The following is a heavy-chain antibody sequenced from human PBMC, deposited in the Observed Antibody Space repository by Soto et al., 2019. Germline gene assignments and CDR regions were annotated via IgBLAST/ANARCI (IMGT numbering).Heavy chain of an antibody. J-gene: IGHJ4*02. CDR1: GFTFSNYA. CDR2: ISYDGSNK. CDR3: ARETAYYYDSSGYSVPFGY. D-gene: IGHD3-22*01. V-gene: IGHV3-30-3*01. Sequence: QVQLVESGGGVVQPGRSLRLSCAASGFTFSNYAMHWVRQAPGKGLEWVAVISYDGSNKYYADSVKGRFTISRDNSKNTLFLQMNSLRAEDTAVYYCARETAYYYDSSGYSVPFGYWGQGTLVTVSS.